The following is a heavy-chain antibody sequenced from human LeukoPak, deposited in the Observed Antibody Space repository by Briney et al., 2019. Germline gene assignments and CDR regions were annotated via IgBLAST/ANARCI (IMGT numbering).Heavy chain of an antibody. CDR3: ARGPVEFGGVIGTDY. Sequence: PGGSLRLSCAASGFTFSAHWMSWVRQAPGKGLEWLANINRDGGEKYYVGSVKDRFTISRGNAKNSLYLQMNSLRAEDTAVYYCARGPVEFGGVIGTDYWGQGTLVTVSS. J-gene: IGHJ4*02. D-gene: IGHD3-16*02. CDR2: INRDGGEK. V-gene: IGHV3-7*01. CDR1: GFTFSAHW.